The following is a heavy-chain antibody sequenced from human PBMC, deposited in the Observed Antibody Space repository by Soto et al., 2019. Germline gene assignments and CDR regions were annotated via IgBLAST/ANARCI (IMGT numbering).Heavy chain of an antibody. J-gene: IGHJ4*02. V-gene: IGHV4-34*01. Sequence: QVQLQQWGAGLLKPSETLSLTCAVYGGSFSGYYWSWIRQPPGKGLEWIGEINHSGSTNYNPSLKGRVTISVAPSKNQFPLKLSFVTAGDTAVYYWARGRSIVVVVAASRWFAYWGQGTLVTVSS. D-gene: IGHD2-15*01. CDR2: INHSGST. CDR3: ARGRSIVVVVAASRWFAY. CDR1: GGSFSGYY.